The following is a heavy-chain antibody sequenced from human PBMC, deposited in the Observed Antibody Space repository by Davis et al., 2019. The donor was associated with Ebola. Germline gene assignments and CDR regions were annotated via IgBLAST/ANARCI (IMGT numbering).Heavy chain of an antibody. J-gene: IGHJ5*02. CDR3: ARLDDGIVGVFNWFDP. CDR2: ISSSSSYI. Sequence: GGSLRLSCAASGLTFTSYSMNCVRQPPWKGLEWVSSISSSSSYIYYADSVKGRFTISRDNAKNSLYLQMNSLRAEDTAVYYCARLDDGIVGVFNWFDPWGQGTLVTVSS. CDR1: GLTFTSYS. D-gene: IGHD1-26*01. V-gene: IGHV3-21*01.